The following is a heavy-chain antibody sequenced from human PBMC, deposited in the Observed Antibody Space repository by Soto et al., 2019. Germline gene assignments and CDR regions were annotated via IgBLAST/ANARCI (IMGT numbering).Heavy chain of an antibody. J-gene: IGHJ6*02. CDR1: GFTFSSYW. CDR3: ARVMDFWSGFGRGNYYGMDV. CDR2: IKQDRSEK. Sequence: EVQLVESGGGLVQPGGSLRLSCAASGFTFSSYWMSWVRQAPGKGLEWVAKIKQDRSEKYCVDSVKGRFTISRDNAKNSLYLQMNSLRAEDTAVYYCARVMDFWSGFGRGNYYGMDVWGQGTTVTVSS. D-gene: IGHD3-3*01. V-gene: IGHV3-7*01.